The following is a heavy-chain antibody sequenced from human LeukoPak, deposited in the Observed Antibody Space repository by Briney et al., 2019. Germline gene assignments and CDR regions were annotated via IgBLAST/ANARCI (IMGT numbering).Heavy chain of an antibody. V-gene: IGHV4-39*07. D-gene: IGHD3-3*01. CDR1: GGSISSSSYY. CDR2: IYYSGST. CDR3: VLERVLRRNWFDP. Sequence: PSETLSLTCTVSGGSISSSSYYWGWIRQPPGKGLEWIGSIYYSGSTNYNPSLKSRVTISVNTSKNQFSLKLSSVTAADTAVYYCVLERVLRRNWFDPWGQGTLVTVSS. J-gene: IGHJ5*02.